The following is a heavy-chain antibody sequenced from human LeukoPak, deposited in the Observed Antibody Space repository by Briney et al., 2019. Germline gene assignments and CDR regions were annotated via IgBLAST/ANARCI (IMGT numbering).Heavy chain of an antibody. J-gene: IGHJ3*02. CDR1: GYTFTDYY. V-gene: IGHV1-69-2*01. CDR2: VDPEDGET. CDR3: ATGRSVWLWGAFDI. D-gene: IGHD3-22*01. Sequence: ASVKISCKVSGYTFTDYYMHWVQQAPGKGLEWMGLVDPEDGETIYAEKFQGRVTITADTSTDTAYTELSSLRSEDTAVYYCATGRSVWLWGAFDIWGQGTMVTVSS.